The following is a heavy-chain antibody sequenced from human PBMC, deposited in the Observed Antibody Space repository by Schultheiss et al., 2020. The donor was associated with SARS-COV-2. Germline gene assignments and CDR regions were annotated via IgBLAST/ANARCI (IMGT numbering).Heavy chain of an antibody. CDR2: INAGNGNT. V-gene: IGHV1-3*01. D-gene: IGHD6-13*01. CDR1: GYTFTSYA. Sequence: ASVKVSCKASGYTFTSYAMHWVRQAPGQRLEWMGWINAGNGNTKYSQKFQGRVTITRDTSASTAYMELSSLRSEDTAVYYCAGADSSSLTYYYYGMDVWGQGTTVTVSS. CDR3: AGADSSSLTYYYYGMDV. J-gene: IGHJ6*02.